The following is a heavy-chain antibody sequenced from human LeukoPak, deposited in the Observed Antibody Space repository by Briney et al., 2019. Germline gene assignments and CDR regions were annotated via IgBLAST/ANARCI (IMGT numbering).Heavy chain of an antibody. V-gene: IGHV3-48*04. J-gene: IGHJ6*02. CDR1: GFTFSNAW. CDR2: ISSSGSTI. CDR3: ARGYGSGSYRRGMDV. Sequence: GGSLRLSCAASGFTFSNAWMNWVRQAPGKGLEWVSYISSSGSTIYYADSVKGRFTISRDNAKNSLYLQMNSLRAEDTAVYYCARGYGSGSYRRGMDVWGQGTTVTVSS. D-gene: IGHD3-10*01.